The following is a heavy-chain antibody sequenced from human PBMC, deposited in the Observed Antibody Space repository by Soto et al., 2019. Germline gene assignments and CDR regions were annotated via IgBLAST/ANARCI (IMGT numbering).Heavy chain of an antibody. CDR1: GFTFSNYG. Sequence: QVQLVESGGGVVQPGRSLRLSCAASGFTFSNYGMHWVRQAPGKGLEWVAVISYDGSNKYYADSVKGRFTISRDNSKNTLYLQMNSLRAEDTAVYYCAKTLDYGDPNFDYWGQGTLVTVSS. V-gene: IGHV3-30*18. CDR2: ISYDGSNK. CDR3: AKTLDYGDPNFDY. D-gene: IGHD4-17*01. J-gene: IGHJ4*02.